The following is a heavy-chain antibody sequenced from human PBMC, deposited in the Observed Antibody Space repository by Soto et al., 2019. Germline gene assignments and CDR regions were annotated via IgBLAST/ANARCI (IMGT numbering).Heavy chain of an antibody. CDR3: AKDLITGSVGYFDS. CDR1: GFTFGNYA. D-gene: IGHD1-20*01. J-gene: IGHJ4*02. Sequence: PGGSLRLSCAASGFTFGNYAMSWVRQAPGKGLEWVSGVYVGGGLYYADSVKGRFTISTDNSKNTLYLQMNTLRAEDTAVYYCAKDLITGSVGYFDSWGQGTLVTVSS. CDR2: VYVGGGL. V-gene: IGHV3-23*01.